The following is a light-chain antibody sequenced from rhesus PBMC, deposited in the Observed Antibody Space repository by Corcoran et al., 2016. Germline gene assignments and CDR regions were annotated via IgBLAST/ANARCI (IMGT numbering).Light chain of an antibody. CDR2: YAA. CDR1: QGISSW. V-gene: IGKV1-19*01. J-gene: IGKJ2*01. Sequence: DIQMTQSPSSPSASVGNKVTITSHAIQGISSWFAWYQQKPGKAPKPLIYYAASLQSGVPSRFSGSGSGTDYTLTISSLQPEDFATYYCQQYDDLPYSFGQGTKVEIK. CDR3: QQYDDLPYS.